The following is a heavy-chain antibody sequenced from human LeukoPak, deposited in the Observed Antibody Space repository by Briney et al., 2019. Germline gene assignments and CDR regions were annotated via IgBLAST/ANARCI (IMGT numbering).Heavy chain of an antibody. CDR2: ISGSGSST. CDR3: AKTEGYCSSTSCPLFFDY. Sequence: GGSLRLSCAVSGFTFTSYAMTWVRQAPGKGLEWVSVISGSGSSTYYADSVKGRFTISRDNSKNILFLQMSSLRAEDTAVYYCAKTEGYCSSTSCPLFFDYWGQGTLVTVSS. V-gene: IGHV3-23*01. J-gene: IGHJ4*02. D-gene: IGHD2-2*01. CDR1: GFTFTSYA.